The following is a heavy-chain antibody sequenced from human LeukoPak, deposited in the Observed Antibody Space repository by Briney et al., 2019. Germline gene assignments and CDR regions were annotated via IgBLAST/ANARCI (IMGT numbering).Heavy chain of an antibody. CDR2: VISALGKA. D-gene: IGHD1-26*01. CDR3: ARDQKVGATPYFGMDV. J-gene: IGHJ6*02. CDR1: GGTFSSSA. V-gene: IGHV1-69*04. Sequence: GASVKVSCKASGGTFSSSAISWVRQAPGHGLEWMGRVISALGKANYAQKFQGRVTIIADKFTSTAYMELSSLRSEDTAMYYCARDQKVGATPYFGMDVWGQGTTVTVSS.